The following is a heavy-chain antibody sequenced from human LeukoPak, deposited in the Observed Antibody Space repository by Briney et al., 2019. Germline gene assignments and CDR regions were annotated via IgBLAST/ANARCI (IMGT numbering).Heavy chain of an antibody. J-gene: IGHJ4*02. CDR3: ARRGNYGDYFDY. V-gene: IGHV1-2*02. Sequence: ASVKVSCKASGYTFTGYYIHWVRQAPGQGLEWMGWINPNSGSTNYAQKFQGRVTMTRDTSISTAFMDLSRLRSDDTAVYYCARRGNYGDYFDYWGQGTLVTVSS. CDR1: GYTFTGYY. D-gene: IGHD4-17*01. CDR2: INPNSGST.